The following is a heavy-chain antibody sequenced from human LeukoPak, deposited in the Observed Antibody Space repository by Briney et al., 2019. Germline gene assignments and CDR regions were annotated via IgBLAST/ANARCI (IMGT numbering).Heavy chain of an antibody. CDR1: GFTFSSYW. J-gene: IGHJ6*03. CDR3: ARIGGLTGYYYYYYMDV. D-gene: IGHD4-23*01. Sequence: GGSLRLSCAASGFTFSSYWMSWVRQAPGKGLEWVANIKQDGSEKYYVDSVKGRFTISRDNAKNSLYLQMNSLRAEDTAVYYCARIGGLTGYYYYYYMDVWGKGTTVTVSS. CDR2: IKQDGSEK. V-gene: IGHV3-7*01.